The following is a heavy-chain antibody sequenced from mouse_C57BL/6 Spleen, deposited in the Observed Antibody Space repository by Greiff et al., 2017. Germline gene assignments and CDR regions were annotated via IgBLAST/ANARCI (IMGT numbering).Heavy chain of an antibody. D-gene: IGHD1-1*01. CDR3: ARSGNLFYGFDY. V-gene: IGHV1-64*01. J-gene: IGHJ2*01. Sequence: QVQLQQPGAELVKPGASVKLSCKASGYTFTSYWMHWVKQRPGQGLEWIGMIHPNSGSTNYNEKFKSKATLTVDKSSSTAYMQLSSLTSEDSAVYYCARSGNLFYGFDYWGQGTTLTVSS. CDR1: GYTFTSYW. CDR2: IHPNSGST.